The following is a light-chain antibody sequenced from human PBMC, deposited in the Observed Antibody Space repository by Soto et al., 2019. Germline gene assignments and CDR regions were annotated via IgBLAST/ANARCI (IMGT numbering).Light chain of an antibody. Sequence: EIVMTQSPGTLSVSLGERATLSCRASQSVSIHLAWYQQKPGQAPRLLVYGASIRANGVPARFRGGGSGTEFSLTISSLQSEDFGVYYCQQFNDWPRTFGQGTKVDNK. CDR2: GAS. V-gene: IGKV3-15*01. CDR3: QQFNDWPRT. CDR1: QSVSIH. J-gene: IGKJ1*01.